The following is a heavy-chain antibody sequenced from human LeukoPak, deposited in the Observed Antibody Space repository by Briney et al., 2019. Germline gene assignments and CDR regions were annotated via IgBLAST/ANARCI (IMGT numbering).Heavy chain of an antibody. CDR1: GYTFTSYG. CDR3: ASGMNYYDSSGPHDY. J-gene: IGHJ4*02. D-gene: IGHD3-22*01. Sequence: ASVKVSCKASGYTFTSYGISWVRQAPGQGLEWMGWISAYNGNTNYAQKLQGRVTMTTDTSTSTAYMELRSLRSDDTAVYYCASGMNYYDSSGPHDYWGQGTLVTASS. V-gene: IGHV1-18*01. CDR2: ISAYNGNT.